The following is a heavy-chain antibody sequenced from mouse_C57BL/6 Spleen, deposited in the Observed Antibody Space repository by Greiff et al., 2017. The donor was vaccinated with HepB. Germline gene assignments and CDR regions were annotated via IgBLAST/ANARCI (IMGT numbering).Heavy chain of an antibody. CDR1: GFSFNTYA. D-gene: IGHD1-1*01. CDR2: IRSKSNNYAT. V-gene: IGHV10-1*01. J-gene: IGHJ4*01. CDR3: VRHEAGSSYDYAMDY. Sequence: EVQLVESGGGLVQPKGSLKLSCAASGFSFNTYAMNWVRQAPGKGLEWVARIRSKSNNYATYYADSVKDRFTISRDDSESMLYLQMNNLKTEDTAMYYCVRHEAGSSYDYAMDYWGQGTSVTVSS.